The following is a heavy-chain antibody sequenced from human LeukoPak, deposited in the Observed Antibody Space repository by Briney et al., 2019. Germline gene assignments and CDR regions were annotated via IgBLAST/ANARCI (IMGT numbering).Heavy chain of an antibody. V-gene: IGHV3-11*03. D-gene: IGHD4-17*01. Sequence: GGSLRLSCAASGFTFSDYYMSWIRQAPGKGLEWASYISSSGSYTNYADSVKGRFTISRDNAKNSLYLQMNSLRAGDTAVYYCARMRDYGDFDYWGQGTLVTVSS. CDR1: GFTFSDYY. J-gene: IGHJ4*02. CDR2: ISSSGSYT. CDR3: ARMRDYGDFDY.